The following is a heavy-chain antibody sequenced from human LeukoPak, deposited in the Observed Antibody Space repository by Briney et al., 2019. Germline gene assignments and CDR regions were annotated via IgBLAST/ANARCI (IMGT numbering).Heavy chain of an antibody. V-gene: IGHV3-30*02. J-gene: IGHJ3*02. CDR2: IRYDGSNK. D-gene: IGHD2-2*01. CDR1: GFTFSSYG. CDR3: AKDPLRYCSSTSCYDDDAFDI. Sequence: GGSLRLSCAASGFTFSSYGMHWVRQAPGKGLEWVAFIRYDGSNKYYADSVKGRFTISRDNSKNTLYLQMNSLRAEDTAVYYCAKDPLRYCSSTSCYDDDAFDIWGQGTVVTVSS.